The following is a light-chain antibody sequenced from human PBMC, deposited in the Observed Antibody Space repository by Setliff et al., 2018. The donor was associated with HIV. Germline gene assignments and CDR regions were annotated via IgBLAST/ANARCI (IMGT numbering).Light chain of an antibody. V-gene: IGLV2-14*01. CDR1: SSDVGGYNY. CDR3: SSSRSSTIEG. CDR2: DVS. J-gene: IGLJ1*01. Sequence: QSALTQPASVSGSPGQSITISCTGTSSDVGGYNYVSWYQQHPGKAPKLMIYDVSKRPSGVSDRFSGSKSGNTASLTISGLQAEDEADYYCSSSRSSTIEGVGTGTKV.